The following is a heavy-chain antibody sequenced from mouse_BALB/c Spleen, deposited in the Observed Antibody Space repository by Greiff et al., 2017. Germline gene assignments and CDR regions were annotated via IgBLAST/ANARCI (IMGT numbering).Heavy chain of an antibody. CDR1: GFTFSSYA. V-gene: IGHV5-6-5*01. CDR2: ISSGGST. CDR3: ARGIYDGYYEFAY. Sequence: EVKLMESGGGLVKPGGSLKLSCAASGFTFSSYAMSWVRQTPEKRLEWVASISSGGSTYYPDSVKGRFTISRDNARNILYLQMSSLRSEDTAMYYCARGIYDGYYEFAYWGQGTLVTVSA. J-gene: IGHJ3*01. D-gene: IGHD2-3*01.